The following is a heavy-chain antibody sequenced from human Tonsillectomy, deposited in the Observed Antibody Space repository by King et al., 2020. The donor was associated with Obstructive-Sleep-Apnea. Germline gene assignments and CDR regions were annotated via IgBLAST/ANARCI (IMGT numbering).Heavy chain of an antibody. CDR3: ARLAYCGADCLGYFHQ. D-gene: IGHD2-21*02. CDR1: GYSFTGYW. Sequence: QLVQSGAEVKKPGESLKISCKGSGYSFTGYWIGWVRQMPGKGLEWMGIIYPGDSDTRYSPSFEGQVTISADKSISTAYLQWRSLKASDTAMYYCARLAYCGADCLGYFHQWGQGTLVTVSS. V-gene: IGHV5-51*01. J-gene: IGHJ1*01. CDR2: IYPGDSDT.